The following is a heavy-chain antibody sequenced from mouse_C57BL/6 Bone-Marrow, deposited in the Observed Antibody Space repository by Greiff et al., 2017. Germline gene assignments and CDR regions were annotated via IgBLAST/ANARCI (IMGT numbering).Heavy chain of an antibody. J-gene: IGHJ4*01. CDR2: IHPSDSDT. Sequence: QVQLQQPGAELVKPGASVKVSCKASGYTFTSYWMHWVKQRPGQGLEWIGRIHPSDSDTNYNQKFKGKATLTVDKSSSTAYMQLSSLTSEDSAVYYCAILRDYYGSSLYAMDYWGQGTSVTVSS. D-gene: IGHD1-1*01. V-gene: IGHV1-74*01. CDR3: AILRDYYGSSLYAMDY. CDR1: GYTFTSYW.